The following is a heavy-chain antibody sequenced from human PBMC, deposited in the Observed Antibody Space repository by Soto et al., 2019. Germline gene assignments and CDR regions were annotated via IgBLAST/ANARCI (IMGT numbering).Heavy chain of an antibody. CDR1: GFNFSSFA. J-gene: IGHJ4*02. V-gene: IGHV3-30*15. CDR2: ISFDGSTK. D-gene: IGHD3-10*01. CDR3: ATIQAVAYYYGAFDS. Sequence: QVQLVESGGGVVQPGRSLRLSCAASGFNFSSFAMHWVRQAPGKGLEWLAVISFDGSTKYYADSVKGRFTISRDNSKNTLSLQMSSMRAEDTGVYYGATIQAVAYYYGAFDSWVQGTLVTVSS.